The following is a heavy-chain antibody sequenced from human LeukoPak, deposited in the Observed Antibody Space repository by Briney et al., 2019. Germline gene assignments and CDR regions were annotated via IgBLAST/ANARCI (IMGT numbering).Heavy chain of an antibody. Sequence: SETLSLTCTVSGYSISSGYYWGWIRQPPGKGLEWIGSIYHSGSTYYNPSLKSRVTISVDTSKNQFSLKLSSVTAADTAVYYCARGGNTLYCFDYWGQGTLVTVSS. CDR3: ARGGNTLYCFDY. V-gene: IGHV4-38-2*02. D-gene: IGHD4-23*01. J-gene: IGHJ4*02. CDR2: IYHSGST. CDR1: GYSISSGYY.